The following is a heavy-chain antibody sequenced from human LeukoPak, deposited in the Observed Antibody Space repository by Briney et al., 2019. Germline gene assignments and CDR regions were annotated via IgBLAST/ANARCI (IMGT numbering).Heavy chain of an antibody. CDR2: ISAYNGNT. CDR1: GYTFTSYG. CDR3: ARVAFLVRNCSGGSCYSERYYYYYYMDV. J-gene: IGHJ6*03. V-gene: IGHV1-18*01. Sequence: GSVSVSCTASGYTFTSYGISWVRQAPGQGLEWMGWISAYNGNTNSAQKLQGRVTMTTDTSTSTAYMELRSLRSDDTAVYYCARVAFLVRNCSGGSCYSERYYYYYYMDVWGKGTTVTTSS. D-gene: IGHD2-15*01.